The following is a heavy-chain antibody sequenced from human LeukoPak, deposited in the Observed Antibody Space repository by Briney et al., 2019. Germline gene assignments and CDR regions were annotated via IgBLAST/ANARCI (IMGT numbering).Heavy chain of an antibody. J-gene: IGHJ4*02. CDR1: GFTFSSYS. CDR3: ARDLPTYGDELYFDY. Sequence: PGGSLRLSCAASGFTFSSYSMNWVRQAPGKGLEWVSSISSSSSYIYYADSVKGRFTISRDNAKNSLYLQMNSLRAEDTAVYYCARDLPTYGDELYFDYWGQGTLVTVSS. V-gene: IGHV3-21*01. D-gene: IGHD4-17*01. CDR2: ISSSSSYI.